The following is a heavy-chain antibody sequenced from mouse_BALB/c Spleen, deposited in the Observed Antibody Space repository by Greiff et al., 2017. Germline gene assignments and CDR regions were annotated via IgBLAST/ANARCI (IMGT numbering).Heavy chain of an antibody. J-gene: IGHJ3*01. D-gene: IGHD2-4*01. CDR3: ARHDDYDLFAY. V-gene: IGHV5-12-1*01. CDR1: GFAFSSYD. Sequence: EVQVVESGGGLVKPGGSLKLSCAASGFAFSSYDMSWVRQTPEKRLEWVAYISSGGGSTYYPDTVKGRFTISRDNAKNTLYLQMSSLKSEDTAMYYCARHDDYDLFAYWGQGTLVTVSA. CDR2: ISSGGGST.